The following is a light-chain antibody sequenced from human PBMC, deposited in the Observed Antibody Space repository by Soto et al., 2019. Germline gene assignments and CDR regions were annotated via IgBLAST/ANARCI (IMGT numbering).Light chain of an antibody. J-gene: IGKJ4*01. V-gene: IGKV3-15*01. Sequence: EVVLTQSPAILSVSPGERATLSCRASQSVFTNLAWYQQKPGQAPRLLISGAATRATGLPARFSGSGSGTEFTLTISSLQSEDLAVYYCQQYNTWPTFGGGTKVEIK. CDR3: QQYNTWPT. CDR1: QSVFTN. CDR2: GAA.